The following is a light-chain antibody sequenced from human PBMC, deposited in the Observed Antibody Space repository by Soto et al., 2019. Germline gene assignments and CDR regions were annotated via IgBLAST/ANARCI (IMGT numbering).Light chain of an antibody. J-gene: IGKJ1*01. CDR1: QSVDSSF. V-gene: IGKV3-20*01. CDR2: GAS. CDR3: QQYVSSVT. Sequence: EIVLTQSPGSLSLSPGERATLSCRASQSVDSSFFAWYQQKPGQAPRLLIYGASNRATGIPDRFSGRGSGTDFTLTITGLELEDFAVYYCQQYVSSVTFGQGTKVEIK.